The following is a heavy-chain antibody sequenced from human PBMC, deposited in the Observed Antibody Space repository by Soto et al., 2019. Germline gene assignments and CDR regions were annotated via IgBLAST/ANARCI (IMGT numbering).Heavy chain of an antibody. D-gene: IGHD2-8*01. J-gene: IGHJ4*02. CDR3: AKLRDFVVLPAGILDY. V-gene: IGHV3-23*01. CDR2: ISGGGDTT. CDR1: GFTFSSYG. Sequence: PGGSLRLSCAASGFTFSSYGISWIRLSPGKGLECVSVISGGGDTTYYTPSVKGRFTISRDDTRNTLYLQMNSLRTEDTAIYYCAKLRDFVVLPAGILDYWGPGTLVTVPQ.